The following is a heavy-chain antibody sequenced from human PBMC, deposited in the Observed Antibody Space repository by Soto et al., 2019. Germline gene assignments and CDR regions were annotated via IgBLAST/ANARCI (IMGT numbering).Heavy chain of an antibody. V-gene: IGHV3-33*01. CDR2: IWYDGSNK. D-gene: IGHD6-13*01. J-gene: IGHJ5*02. Sequence: QVQLVESGGGVVQPGRSLRLSCAASGSTFSSYGMHWVRQAPGKGLEWVAVIWYDGSNKYYADSVKGRFTISRDNSKNTLYLQMNSLRAEDTAVYYCAREVKRIAAAVGWFDPWGQGTLVTVSS. CDR1: GSTFSSYG. CDR3: AREVKRIAAAVGWFDP.